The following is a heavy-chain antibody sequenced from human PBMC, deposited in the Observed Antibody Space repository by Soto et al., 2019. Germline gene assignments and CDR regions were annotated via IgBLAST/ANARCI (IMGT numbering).Heavy chain of an antibody. D-gene: IGHD1-26*01. CDR2: FDPEDGET. CDR1: GYSLTELS. J-gene: IGHJ6*02. CDR3: ATADERGFYYYVMDV. Sequence: QVQVVQSGAEVKKPGASVKVSCKVSGYSLTELSIHWVRQAPGQGLEWMGGFDPEDGETIYAQKFKGRVTMTEDTCTDTAYMDLSSLSAEDTAVYYWATADERGFYYYVMDVWGQGTTVTVSS. V-gene: IGHV1-24*01.